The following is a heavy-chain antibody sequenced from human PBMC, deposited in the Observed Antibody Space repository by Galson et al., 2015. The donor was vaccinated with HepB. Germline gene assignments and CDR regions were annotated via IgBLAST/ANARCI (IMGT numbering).Heavy chain of an antibody. CDR2: IWYDGSNK. J-gene: IGHJ3*02. Sequence: SLRLSCAASGFTFSSYGMHWVRQAPGKGLEWVAVIWYDGSNKYYADSVKGRFTISRDNSKNTLYLQMNSLRAEDTAVYYCARARDGRDAFDIWGQGTMVTVSS. V-gene: IGHV3-33*01. CDR1: GFTFSSYG. CDR3: ARARDGRDAFDI.